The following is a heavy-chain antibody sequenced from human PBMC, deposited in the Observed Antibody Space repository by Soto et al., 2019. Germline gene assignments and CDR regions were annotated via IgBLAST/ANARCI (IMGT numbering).Heavy chain of an antibody. CDR3: VKGGYKTGWPPFDH. V-gene: IGHV3-30*18. CDR2: ISDDGKTQ. D-gene: IGHD6-19*01. Sequence: QVKLVESGGAVVQSGRSLRLSCTASRFRFSAYGMHWVRQAPGKGLEWVALISDDGKTQFFTDSVEGRSTISRDNSRNTLYLQMNSLRPEDTAVYYCVKGGYKTGWPPFDHWGHGTRVTVSS. CDR1: RFRFSAYG. J-gene: IGHJ4*01.